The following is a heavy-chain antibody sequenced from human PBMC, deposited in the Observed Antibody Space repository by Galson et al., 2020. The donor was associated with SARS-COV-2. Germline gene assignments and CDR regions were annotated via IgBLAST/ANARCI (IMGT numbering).Heavy chain of an antibody. D-gene: IGHD1-20*01. CDR1: GFTFSNAW. J-gene: IGHJ6*02. CDR3: TSSEATIYYNCVMVV. V-gene: IGHV3-15*07. CDR2: IKTKSDGGTL. Sequence: GGSLRLSCAASGFTFSNAWVNWVRQAPGKGLEWVGRIKTKSDGGTLDYAAPVKGRFAISRDDSKNILDLQMNSLKTEDTAVYYCTSSEATIYYNCVMVVWGHGTTVTVSS.